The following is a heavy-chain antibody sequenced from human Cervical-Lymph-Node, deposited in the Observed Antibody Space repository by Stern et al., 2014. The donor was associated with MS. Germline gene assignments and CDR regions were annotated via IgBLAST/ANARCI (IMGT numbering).Heavy chain of an antibody. D-gene: IGHD1-1*01. CDR3: ARILINPPGHQLRRYYGMDV. J-gene: IGHJ6*02. Sequence: VQLLESGGGVVQPGRSLRLSCAASGFTFSTYGMHWVRQAPGKGLEWVAVIWYDENNKYYADSVKGRFTISKDNSKNTVYLQMNSLRAEDTAVYYCARILINPPGHQLRRYYGMDVWGQGTTVTVSS. CDR1: GFTFSTYG. CDR2: IWYDENNK. V-gene: IGHV3-33*01.